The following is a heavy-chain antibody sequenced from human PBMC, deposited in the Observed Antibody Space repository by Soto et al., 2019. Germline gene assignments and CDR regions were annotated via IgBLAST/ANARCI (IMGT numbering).Heavy chain of an antibody. CDR1: GGSISSYY. CDR2: IYYSGST. CDR3: ARGPPLAAAARGSWFDP. Sequence: TSETLSLTCTVSGGSISSYYWSWIRQPPGKGLEWIGYIYYSGSTNYNPSLKSRVTISVDTSKNQFSLKLSSVTAADTAVYYCARGPPLAAAARGSWFDPWGQGTLVTVSS. V-gene: IGHV4-59*01. J-gene: IGHJ5*02. D-gene: IGHD6-13*01.